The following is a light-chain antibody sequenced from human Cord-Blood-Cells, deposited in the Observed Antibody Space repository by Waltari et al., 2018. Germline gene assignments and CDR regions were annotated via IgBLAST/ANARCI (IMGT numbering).Light chain of an antibody. CDR1: SSDVGGYNY. CDR2: DVS. CDR3: SSYTSSSTSVV. V-gene: IGLV2-14*03. J-gene: IGLJ2*01. Sequence: QSALTQPASVSGSPGQSITISCTGTSSDVGGYNYVSWYQHHPGKAPKPMIYDVSKRPSGVSNRFSGSKSGNTASLTISGLQAEDEADYYCSSYTSSSTSVVFGGGTKLTVL.